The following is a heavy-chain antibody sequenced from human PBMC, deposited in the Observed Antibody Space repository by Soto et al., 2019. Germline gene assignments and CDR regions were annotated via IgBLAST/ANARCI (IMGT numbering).Heavy chain of an antibody. Sequence: GSLGLSCAASGFTFSSYSMNWVRQAAGKGLEWVSSISSSSSYIYYADSVKGRFTISRDNAKNSLYLQMNSLRAEDTAVYYCARDQGYNYYGSGSYEYYFDYWGQGTLVTVSS. J-gene: IGHJ4*02. CDR2: ISSSSSYI. V-gene: IGHV3-21*01. CDR3: ARDQGYNYYGSGSYEYYFDY. D-gene: IGHD3-10*01. CDR1: GFTFSSYS.